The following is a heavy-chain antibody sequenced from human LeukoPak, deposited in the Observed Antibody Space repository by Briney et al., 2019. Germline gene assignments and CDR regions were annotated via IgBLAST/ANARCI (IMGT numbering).Heavy chain of an antibody. CDR1: GFSFSSHS. CDR3: SAQPESLAGAMYS. D-gene: IGHD6-19*01. V-gene: IGHV3-23*01. J-gene: IGHJ4*02. Sequence: GGSLRLSCTASGFSFSSHSMTWVSQAPGKGLDWVSTISPRSDFTFYADSVKGRFTVSRDNSRNTLYLHMSTLRAEDTAVYYCSAQPESLAGAMYSWGQGALVTVSS. CDR2: ISPRSDFT.